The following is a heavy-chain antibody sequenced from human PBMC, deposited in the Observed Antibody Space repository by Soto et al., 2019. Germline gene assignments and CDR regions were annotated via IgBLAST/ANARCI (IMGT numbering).Heavy chain of an antibody. D-gene: IGHD6-13*01. CDR3: ARKIAADGRFDY. CDR2: IYYSGST. CDR1: GGSVSSGSYY. J-gene: IGHJ4*02. Sequence: KSSETLSLTCTVSGGSVSSGSYYWSWIRQPPGKGLDWIGYIYYSGSTNYNPSLQSRVTISVDTSKNQLSLKLSSVTAADTAVYYCARKIAADGRFDYWGQGTLVTVSS. V-gene: IGHV4-61*01.